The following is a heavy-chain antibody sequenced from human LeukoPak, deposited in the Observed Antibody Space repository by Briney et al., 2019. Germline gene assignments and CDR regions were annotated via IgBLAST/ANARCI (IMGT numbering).Heavy chain of an antibody. D-gene: IGHD1-14*01. CDR3: ARGFLPKTTYGMDV. CDR2: IYYSGST. Sequence: SSETLSLTCTVSGGSISSYYWSWIRQPPGKGLEWIGYIYYSGSTNYNPSLKSRVTISVDTSKNQFSLKLSSVTAADTAVYYCARGFLPKTTYGMDVWGQGTTVTVSS. J-gene: IGHJ6*02. CDR1: GGSISSYY. V-gene: IGHV4-59*01.